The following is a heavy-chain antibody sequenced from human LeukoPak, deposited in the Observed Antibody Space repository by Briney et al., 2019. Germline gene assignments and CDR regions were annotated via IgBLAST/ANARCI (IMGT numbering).Heavy chain of an antibody. CDR2: ISYDGSNK. D-gene: IGHD3-22*01. Sequence: SCKASGYSFTDHYMHWVRQAPGKGLEWVAVISYDGSNKYYADSVKGRFTISRDNSKNTLYLQMNSLRAEDTAVYYCAKASDSSGFFDYWGQGTLVTVSS. CDR3: AKASDSSGFFDY. CDR1: GYSFTDHY. J-gene: IGHJ4*02. V-gene: IGHV3-30*18.